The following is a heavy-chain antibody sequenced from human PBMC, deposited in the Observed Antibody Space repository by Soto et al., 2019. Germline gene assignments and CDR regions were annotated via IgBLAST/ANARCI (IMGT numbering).Heavy chain of an antibody. CDR3: ARNFHSYYYDSSGYYPVAPFDY. J-gene: IGHJ4*02. CDR1: GGTFSSYA. D-gene: IGHD3-22*01. V-gene: IGHV1-69*01. Sequence: QVQLVQSGAEVKKPGSSVKVSCKASGGTFSSYAISWVRQAPGQGLEWMGGIIPIFGTANYAQKFQGRVTITADESTSTAYMELSSLRSEDTDVYYCARNFHSYYYDSSGYYPVAPFDYWGQGTLVTVSS. CDR2: IIPIFGTA.